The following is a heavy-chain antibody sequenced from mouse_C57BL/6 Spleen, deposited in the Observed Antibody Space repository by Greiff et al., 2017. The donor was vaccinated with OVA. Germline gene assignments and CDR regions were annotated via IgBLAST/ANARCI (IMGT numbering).Heavy chain of an antibody. D-gene: IGHD1-1*01. J-gene: IGHJ2*01. CDR1: GYTFTSSG. CDR3: ARSIYYGSSSYYFDY. Sequence: VQLQQSGAELARPGASVKLSCKASGYTFTSSGISWVKQRTGQGLEWIGEIYPRSGNTYYNEKFKGKATLTADKSSSTAYMELRSLTSEDSAVYVCARSIYYGSSSYYFDYWGQGTTRTVSS. V-gene: IGHV1-81*01. CDR2: IYPRSGNT.